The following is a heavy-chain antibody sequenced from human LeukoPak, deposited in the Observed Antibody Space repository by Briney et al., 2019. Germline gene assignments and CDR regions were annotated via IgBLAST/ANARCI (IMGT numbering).Heavy chain of an antibody. Sequence: SETLSLTCTVSGGSISSSSYYWGWIRQPPGKGLEWIGSIYYSESNYNPSLKSRVTISVDTSKNHFSLKLSSVTAADTAVYYCARHASAAAGTGTNWFDPWGQGTLVTVSS. CDR1: GGSISSSSYY. V-gene: IGHV4-39*07. CDR2: IYYSES. J-gene: IGHJ5*02. CDR3: ARHASAAAGTGTNWFDP. D-gene: IGHD6-13*01.